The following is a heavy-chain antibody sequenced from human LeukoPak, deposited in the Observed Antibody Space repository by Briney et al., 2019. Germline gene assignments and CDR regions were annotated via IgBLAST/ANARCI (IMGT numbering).Heavy chain of an antibody. CDR1: GGTFSSYA. J-gene: IGHJ4*02. CDR2: IIPIFGTA. CDR3: AREGAGDYYGSSGQIDY. V-gene: IGHV1-69*13. Sequence: PPASVKVSCKASGGTFSSYAISWVRQAPGQGLEWMGGIIPIFGTANYAQKFQGRVTITADESTSTAYMELSSLRSEDTAVYYCAREGAGDYYGSSGQIDYWGQGTLVTVSS. D-gene: IGHD3-22*01.